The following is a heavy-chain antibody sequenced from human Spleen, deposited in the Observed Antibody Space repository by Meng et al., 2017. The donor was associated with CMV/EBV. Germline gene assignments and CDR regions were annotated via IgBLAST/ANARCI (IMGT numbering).Heavy chain of an antibody. D-gene: IGHD3-10*01. Sequence: SETLSLTCTVSGGSISSSTYYWGWIRQPPGKGLEWIGSIYYSGSTYYNPSLKSRVTISVDTPKNQFSLKLISVTAADTAVYYCARHSGMVRGPFDYWGQGTLVTVFS. CDR3: ARHSGMVRGPFDY. CDR1: GGSISSSTYY. V-gene: IGHV4-39*01. J-gene: IGHJ4*02. CDR2: IYYSGST.